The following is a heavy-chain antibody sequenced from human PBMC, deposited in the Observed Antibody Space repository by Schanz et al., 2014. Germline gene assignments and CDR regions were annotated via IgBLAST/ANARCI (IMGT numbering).Heavy chain of an antibody. CDR1: GFVFGDYY. CDR3: VRDSFFAFDY. Sequence: QVQVVQSGGGLVKPGGSLRLSCAASGFVFGDYYMTWIRQAPGKGLEWVSYVSRSTPDIYYADSVKGRFTISRDNAKNSVFLQMNSLRAEDTAVYYCVRDSFFAFDYWGQGTLVTVSS. V-gene: IGHV3-11*06. D-gene: IGHD3-3*01. J-gene: IGHJ4*02. CDR2: VSRSTPDI.